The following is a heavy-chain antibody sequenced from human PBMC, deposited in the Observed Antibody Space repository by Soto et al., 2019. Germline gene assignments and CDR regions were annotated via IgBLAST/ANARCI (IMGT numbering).Heavy chain of an antibody. V-gene: IGHV3-73*01. Sequence: EVQLVESGGGLVQPGGSLKLSYAASGLTFSGSAMHWVRQASGKGLEWVGRIRSKANSYATSYAASVKGRFTISRDDSKNTAYLQMNSLKTEDTAVYYCTRDELYDSSGYYLFDYWGQGTLVTVSS. CDR1: GLTFSGSA. CDR3: TRDELYDSSGYYLFDY. CDR2: IRSKANSYAT. D-gene: IGHD3-22*01. J-gene: IGHJ4*02.